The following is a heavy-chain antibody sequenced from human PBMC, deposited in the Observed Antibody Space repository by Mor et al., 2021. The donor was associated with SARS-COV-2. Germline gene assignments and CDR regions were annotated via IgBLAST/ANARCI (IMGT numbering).Heavy chain of an antibody. CDR2: IWYEGSNK. CDR3: ARDLDSGSDYFDY. D-gene: IGHD1-26*01. Sequence: VVAIWYEGSNKYYADSVKGRFTISRDNSKNTLFLQMNSLRAEDTAVYYCARDLDSGSDYFDYWGQGT. J-gene: IGHJ4*02. V-gene: IGHV3-33*01.